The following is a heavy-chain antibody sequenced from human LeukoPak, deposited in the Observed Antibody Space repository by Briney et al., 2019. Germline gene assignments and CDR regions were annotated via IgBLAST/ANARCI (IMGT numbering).Heavy chain of an antibody. CDR3: ARRRQGASGYDTYGFDY. D-gene: IGHD5-12*01. J-gene: IGHJ4*02. CDR1: GFTFSSYW. CDR2: FSYTGST. V-gene: IGHV4-39*01. Sequence: GSLRLSCAASGFTFSSYWMSWVRQAPGKGLEWIGTFSYTGSTCYDPSLKSRVTISVDSAKNQFSLKLTYAIAADTAVYYCARRRQGASGYDTYGFDYWGQGILVTVSS.